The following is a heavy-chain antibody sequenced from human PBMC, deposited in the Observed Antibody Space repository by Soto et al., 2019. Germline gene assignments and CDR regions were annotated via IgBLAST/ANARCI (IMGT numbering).Heavy chain of an antibody. CDR1: GGSISSSSYY. CDR3: ASQYSSSWYDPWDYYYYGMDV. D-gene: IGHD6-13*01. CDR2: IYYSGST. J-gene: IGHJ6*02. Sequence: PSETLSLTCTVSGGSISSSSYYWGWIRQPPGKGLEWIGSIYYSGSTYYNPSLKSRVTISVDTSKNQFSLKLSSVTAADTSVYYCASQYSSSWYDPWDYYYYGMDVWGQGTTVTVSS. V-gene: IGHV4-39*01.